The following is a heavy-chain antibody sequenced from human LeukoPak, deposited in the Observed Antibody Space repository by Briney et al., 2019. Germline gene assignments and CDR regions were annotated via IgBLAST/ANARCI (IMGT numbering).Heavy chain of an antibody. CDR3: ARDLGMVRGIIGY. CDR2: IKQDGSEK. CDR1: GFTFNIYW. V-gene: IGHV3-7*01. Sequence: AGGSLRLSCAASGFTFNIYWMMWVRQAPGKGLEWVANIKQDGSEKYYVDSVKGRFTISRDNAKNSLYLQMNSLRAEDTAVYYCARDLGMVRGIIGYWGQGTLVTVSS. D-gene: IGHD3-10*01. J-gene: IGHJ4*02.